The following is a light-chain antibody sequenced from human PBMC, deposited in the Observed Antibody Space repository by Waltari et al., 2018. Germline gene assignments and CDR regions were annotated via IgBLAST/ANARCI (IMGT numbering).Light chain of an antibody. Sequence: QSALTQPASVSGSPGQSITISCTGTSGDVGRYHLVSWYQQHPGEVPKLIIYDVTKPSSGVSESFSGSKSGTTASLTISGLQAEDEAEYYCCSFAGSGVSVIFGGGTKLTVL. CDR2: DVT. V-gene: IGLV2-23*02. CDR3: CSFAGSGVSVI. CDR1: SGDVGRYHL. J-gene: IGLJ2*01.